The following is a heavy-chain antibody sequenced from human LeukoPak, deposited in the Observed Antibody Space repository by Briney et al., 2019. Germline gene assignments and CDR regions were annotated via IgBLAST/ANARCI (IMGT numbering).Heavy chain of an antibody. CDR3: AKDRQWLAYFDY. CDR1: GFTFSTYG. CDR2: ISYDGRNK. J-gene: IGHJ4*02. V-gene: IGHV3-30*18. Sequence: PGGSLRLSCAASGFTFSTYGMHWVRQAPGKGLEGVAVISYDGRNKYYADYVKGRVTISRDNSKNTLYLQMNSLRAEDTAVYYCAKDRQWLAYFDYWGQGTLVTVSS. D-gene: IGHD6-19*01.